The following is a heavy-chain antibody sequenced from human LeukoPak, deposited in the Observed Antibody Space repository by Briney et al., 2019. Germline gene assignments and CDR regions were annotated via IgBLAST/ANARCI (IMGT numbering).Heavy chain of an antibody. J-gene: IGHJ4*02. CDR1: GGSISSYY. CDR2: IYYSGST. Sequence: PSETLSLTCTVSGGSISSYYWSWIRQPPGKGLEWIGHIYYSGSTNYNPSLKSRVTISVDTSKNQFSLKLSSVTAADTAVYYCARGGYCTNGVCLFDYWGQGTLVTVSS. D-gene: IGHD2-8*01. V-gene: IGHV4-59*01. CDR3: ARGGYCTNGVCLFDY.